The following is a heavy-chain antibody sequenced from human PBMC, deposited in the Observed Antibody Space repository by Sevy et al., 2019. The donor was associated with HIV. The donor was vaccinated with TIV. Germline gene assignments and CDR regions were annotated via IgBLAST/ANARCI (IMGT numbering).Heavy chain of an antibody. Sequence: LTCAASGFTFSDYNMSWIRQAPGKGLEWVSYITNSASTVYYVDSVKGRFTISRDNAKNSLYLQMNSLRAEDTAVYYCARDLRWFDSWGQGTLVTVSS. CDR1: GFTFSDYN. J-gene: IGHJ5*01. V-gene: IGHV3-11*01. CDR2: ITNSASTV. CDR3: ARDLRWFDS.